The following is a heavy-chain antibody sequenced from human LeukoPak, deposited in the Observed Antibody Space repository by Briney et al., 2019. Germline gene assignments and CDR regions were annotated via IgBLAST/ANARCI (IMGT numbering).Heavy chain of an antibody. D-gene: IGHD3-16*02. CDR3: ARSIEYFDY. V-gene: IGHV3-21*01. CDR1: GFTFSSYS. J-gene: IGHJ4*02. CDR2: ISSSSSYI. Sequence: GGSLRLSCAASGFTFSSYSMNWVRQAPGKGLEWVSSISSSSSYIYYADSVKGRFTIHRDNSKNTMYMQMNSMRAEDTAVYYCARSIEYFDYWGQGTLVTVSS.